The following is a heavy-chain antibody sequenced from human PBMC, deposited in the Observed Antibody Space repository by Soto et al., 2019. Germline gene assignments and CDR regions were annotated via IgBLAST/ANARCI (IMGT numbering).Heavy chain of an antibody. CDR1: GYTFTSYA. D-gene: IGHD3-3*01. Sequence: QVQLVQSGAEVKKPGASVKVSCKASGYTFTSYAMHWVRQAPGQRLEWMGWINAGNGNTKYSQKFQGRVTINRDTSASTAYMELNSLRSEDTAVYYCARPQANYDFWSGYHSHYFDYWGQGTLVTVSS. CDR2: INAGNGNT. J-gene: IGHJ4*02. CDR3: ARPQANYDFWSGYHSHYFDY. V-gene: IGHV1-3*01.